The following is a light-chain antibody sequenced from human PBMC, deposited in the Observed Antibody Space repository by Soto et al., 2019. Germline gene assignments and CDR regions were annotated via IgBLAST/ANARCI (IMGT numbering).Light chain of an antibody. J-gene: IGKJ1*01. Sequence: IQMTQSPSTLSASIGDRVTITCRASQSINNRLAWYQQMPGKAPNLLIYDASTLESGVPSRFRSSGSETEFTLTISGLQPDDFATYYFQQFIDWWTFGQVTKVEIK. CDR2: DAS. CDR3: QQFIDWWT. CDR1: QSINNR. V-gene: IGKV1-5*01.